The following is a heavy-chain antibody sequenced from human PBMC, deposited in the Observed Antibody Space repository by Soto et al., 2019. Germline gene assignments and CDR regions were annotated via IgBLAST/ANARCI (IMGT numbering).Heavy chain of an antibody. Sequence: QVQLRESGPGLVKPSETLSLTCTVSGGSISSYYWSWIRQPPGKGLEWIGYIYYSGSTNYNPSLKSRVTISVDTSKNQFSLKLSSVTAADTAVYYCAREGSGWYRNGIDVWGQGTTVTVSS. D-gene: IGHD6-19*01. CDR3: AREGSGWYRNGIDV. CDR2: IYYSGST. CDR1: GGSISSYY. J-gene: IGHJ6*02. V-gene: IGHV4-59*01.